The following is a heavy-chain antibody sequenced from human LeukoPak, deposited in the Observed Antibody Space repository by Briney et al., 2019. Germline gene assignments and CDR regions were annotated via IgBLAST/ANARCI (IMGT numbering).Heavy chain of an antibody. CDR1: GGTFSSYA. CDR2: IIPIFGTA. J-gene: IGHJ4*02. V-gene: IGHV1-69*01. Sequence: GASVKVSCKASGGTFSSYAISWVRQAPGQGLEWMGGIIPIFGTANYAQKFQGRVTITADESTSTAYMELSSLRSEDTAVYYCARGRTSRTVTQVDYWGQGTLVTVSS. CDR3: ARGRTSRTVTQVDY. D-gene: IGHD4-17*01.